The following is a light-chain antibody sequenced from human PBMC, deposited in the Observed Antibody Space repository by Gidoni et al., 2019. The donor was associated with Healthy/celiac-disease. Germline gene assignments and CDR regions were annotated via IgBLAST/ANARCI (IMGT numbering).Light chain of an antibody. Sequence: EIVLTQSPGTLSLSPGERATLSCRASQSVSSSYLAWYQQKPGQAPRLLIYGASCRATGIPDRFSGSGSGTDFTLTISRLEPEDFAVYYCQQYGSSHLYTFGQGTKLEIK. J-gene: IGKJ2*01. V-gene: IGKV3-20*01. CDR3: QQYGSSHLYT. CDR1: QSVSSSY. CDR2: GAS.